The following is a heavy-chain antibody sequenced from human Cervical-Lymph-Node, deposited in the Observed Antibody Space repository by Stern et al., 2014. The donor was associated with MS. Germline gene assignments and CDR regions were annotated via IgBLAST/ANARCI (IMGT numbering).Heavy chain of an antibody. CDR3: ARDPYHYDSRAALFDY. D-gene: IGHD3-22*01. V-gene: IGHV3-30*01. J-gene: IGHJ4*02. CDR2: ISYDGSNK. CDR1: GFPFSSYA. Sequence: QVQLVESGGGVVQPGRSLRLSCAASGFPFSSYAMHWVRQAPGKGLEWVAVISYDGSNKYYADSVKGRFTISRDNSKNTLYLQMNSLRAEDTAVYYCARDPYHYDSRAALFDYWGQGTLVTVSS.